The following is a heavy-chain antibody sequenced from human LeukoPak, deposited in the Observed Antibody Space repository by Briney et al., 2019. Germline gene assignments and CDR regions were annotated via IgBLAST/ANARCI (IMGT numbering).Heavy chain of an antibody. CDR3: ARAGIAAGRWFDP. J-gene: IGHJ5*02. CDR1: GGSFSGYY. D-gene: IGHD6-13*01. Sequence: SETLSPTCAVYGGSFSGYYWSWIRQPPGKGLEWIGEINHSGSTNYNPSLKSRVTISVDTSKNQFSLKLSSVTAADTAVYYCARAGIAAGRWFDPWGQGTLVTVSS. CDR2: INHSGST. V-gene: IGHV4-34*01.